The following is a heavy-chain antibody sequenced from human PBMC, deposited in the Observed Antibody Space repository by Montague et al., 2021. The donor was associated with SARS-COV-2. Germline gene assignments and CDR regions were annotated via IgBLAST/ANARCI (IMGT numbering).Heavy chain of an antibody. Sequence: SETLSLTCTVSGGSISSYYWSWIRQPPGKGLGWIGEIYYSGSTNYNPSLKSRVTISVDTSKNQFSLKLSSVTAADTAVYYCARQRGSRLLTHCYYFGMDVWGQGTTVTVSS. CDR3: ARQRGSRLLTHCYYFGMDV. V-gene: IGHV4-59*01. D-gene: IGHD5-12*01. J-gene: IGHJ6*02. CDR2: IYYSGST. CDR1: GGSISSYY.